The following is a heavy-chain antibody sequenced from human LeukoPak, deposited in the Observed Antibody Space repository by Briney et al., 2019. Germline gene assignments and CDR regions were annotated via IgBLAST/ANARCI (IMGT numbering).Heavy chain of an antibody. CDR2: IYYSGST. CDR1: GGSISSSSYY. J-gene: IGHJ4*02. CDR3: ARVETGTTSGPGY. V-gene: IGHV4-39*01. Sequence: SSETLSLTCTVSGGSISSSSYYWGWIRQPPGKGLEWIGSIYYSGSTYYNPSLKSRVTISVDTSKNQFSLKLSSVTAADTAVYYCARVETGTTSGPGYWGQGTLVTVSS. D-gene: IGHD1-7*01.